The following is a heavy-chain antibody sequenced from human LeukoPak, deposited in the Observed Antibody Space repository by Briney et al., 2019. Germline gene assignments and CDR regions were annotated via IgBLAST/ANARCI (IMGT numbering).Heavy chain of an antibody. Sequence: SETLSLTCAVYGGSFSSYYWGWIRQPPGKGLEWIGSIYYSGSTYYNPSLKSRVTMSVDTSKNQFSLKLSSVTAADTAVYYCARLEQWLVFGLDYWGQGTLVTVSS. CDR3: ARLEQWLVFGLDY. V-gene: IGHV4-39*01. CDR1: GGSFSSYY. CDR2: IYYSGST. J-gene: IGHJ4*02. D-gene: IGHD6-19*01.